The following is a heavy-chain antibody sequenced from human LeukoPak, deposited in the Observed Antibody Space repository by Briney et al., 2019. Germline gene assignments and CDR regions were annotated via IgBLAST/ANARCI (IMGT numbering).Heavy chain of an antibody. CDR1: GFTFDDYF. Sequence: GGSLRLSCAASGFTFDDYFLSWIRQAPGKGLEWVSSISSSSSYIYYADSVKGRFTISRDNAKNSLYLQMNSLRAEDTAVYYCARVLGTYSSTPYYFDYWGQGTLVTVSS. V-gene: IGHV3-11*06. CDR2: ISSSSSYI. J-gene: IGHJ4*02. CDR3: ARVLGTYSSTPYYFDY. D-gene: IGHD6-13*01.